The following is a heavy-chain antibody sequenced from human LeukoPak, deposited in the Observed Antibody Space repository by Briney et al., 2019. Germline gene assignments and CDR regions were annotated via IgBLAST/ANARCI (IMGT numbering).Heavy chain of an antibody. Sequence: SETLSLTCAVYGGSFSGYYWSWIRQPPGKGLEWIGEINHSGSTNCNPSLKSRVTISVDTSKNQFSLKLSSVTAADTAVYYCARVKRSGGSSFYFDYWGQGTLVTVSS. J-gene: IGHJ4*02. CDR2: INHSGST. V-gene: IGHV4-34*01. CDR1: GGSFSGYY. D-gene: IGHD2-15*01. CDR3: ARVKRSGGSSFYFDY.